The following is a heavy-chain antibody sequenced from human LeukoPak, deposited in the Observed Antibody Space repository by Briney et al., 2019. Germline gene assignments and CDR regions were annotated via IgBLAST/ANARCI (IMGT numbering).Heavy chain of an antibody. CDR1: GFTLSSYA. CDR3: AKRDFWSGYSRFDY. V-gene: IGHV3-23*01. Sequence: GGSLRLSCAASGFTLSSYAMSWVRQAPGKGLEWVSAISGSGGSTYYADSVKGRFTISRDNSKNTLYLQMNSLRAEDTAVYYCAKRDFWSGYSRFDYWGQGTLVTVSS. CDR2: ISGSGGST. D-gene: IGHD3-3*01. J-gene: IGHJ4*02.